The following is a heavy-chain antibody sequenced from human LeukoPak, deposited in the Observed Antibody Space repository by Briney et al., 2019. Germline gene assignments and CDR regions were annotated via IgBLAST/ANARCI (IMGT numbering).Heavy chain of an antibody. CDR2: IYTSGST. D-gene: IGHD1-26*01. CDR1: GGSISSYY. J-gene: IGHJ4*02. V-gene: IGHV4-4*07. CDR3: ARVSSPIGSSQIFDY. Sequence: PSETLCLTCTVSGGSISSYYWSWIRQPAGKGLEWIGRIYTSGSTNYNPSLKSRVTMSVDTSKNQFSLKLSSVTAADTAVYYCARVSSPIGSSQIFDYWGQGTLVTVSS.